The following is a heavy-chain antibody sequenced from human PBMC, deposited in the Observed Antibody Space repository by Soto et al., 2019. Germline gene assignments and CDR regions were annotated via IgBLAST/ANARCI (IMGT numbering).Heavy chain of an antibody. CDR3: ARDDRTAGHGSYAYFDY. Sequence: QVPLVQSGAEVKEPGASVKVSCKASGYTFNSYGISWVRQAPGQGLEWLAWISAYNGNANYAQRLHGRVTLTTDTSTSTAYMELRSLRSDDTAVYYCARDDRTAGHGSYAYFDYWGQGTLVTVSS. V-gene: IGHV1-18*01. J-gene: IGHJ4*02. CDR1: GYTFNSYG. CDR2: ISAYNGNA. D-gene: IGHD6-25*01.